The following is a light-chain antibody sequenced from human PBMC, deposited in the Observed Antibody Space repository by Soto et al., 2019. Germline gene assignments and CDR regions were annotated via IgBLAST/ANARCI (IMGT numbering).Light chain of an antibody. Sequence: NFMLTQPHSVSESPGKPVTISCTRSSGSIASNYVQWYRQRPGSAPTTLVYEDNQRPSGVPDRFSGSIDSSSNSASLTISGLKTEDEADYYCQSFDSSTPNWVFGGGTKLTVL. J-gene: IGLJ3*02. CDR2: EDN. CDR1: SGSIASNY. V-gene: IGLV6-57*03. CDR3: QSFDSSTPNWV.